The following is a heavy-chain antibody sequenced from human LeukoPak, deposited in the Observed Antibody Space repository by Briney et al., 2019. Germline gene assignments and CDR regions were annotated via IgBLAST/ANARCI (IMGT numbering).Heavy chain of an antibody. J-gene: IGHJ4*02. Sequence: PGRSLRLSCAASSFTISSYAIHWVRQAPGKGLEWVAVISYDGSNKYYADSVKGRFTISRDNSKNTLSLQMNSLRAEDTALYYCARGKGIAVSSFDYWGQGTLVTVSS. CDR2: ISYDGSNK. D-gene: IGHD6-19*01. CDR3: ARGKGIAVSSFDY. V-gene: IGHV3-30-3*01. CDR1: SFTISSYA.